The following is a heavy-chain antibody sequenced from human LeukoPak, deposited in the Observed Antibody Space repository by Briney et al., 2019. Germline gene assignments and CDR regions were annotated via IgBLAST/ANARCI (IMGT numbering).Heavy chain of an antibody. Sequence: GGSVRLSCAAWGFTFSSCGMQWVRQAPGKGLEGVAVIWYDGSNKYYADSVKGRFTISRDNSKNTLYLQMNSLRAEDTAVYYCAREDYYDSSVDYWGQGTLVTVSS. CDR2: IWYDGSNK. V-gene: IGHV3-33*01. CDR1: GFTFSSCG. J-gene: IGHJ4*02. D-gene: IGHD3-22*01. CDR3: AREDYYDSSVDY.